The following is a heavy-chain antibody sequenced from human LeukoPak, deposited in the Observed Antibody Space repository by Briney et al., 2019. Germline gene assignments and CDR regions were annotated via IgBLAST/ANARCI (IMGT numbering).Heavy chain of an antibody. D-gene: IGHD6-19*01. CDR3: SRGAPTIAMTGTGLDY. CDR2: VNPNSGGT. V-gene: IGHV1-2*02. J-gene: IGHJ4*02. CDR1: GYTFSDYY. Sequence: ASVKLSCKASGYTFSDYYMHWVRQAPGQGLEWMGWVNPNSGGTNYAQKFQGRFTMTRDTSINTAYMEVSGLRSDDTAVYYCSRGAPTIAMTGTGLDYWDQGTLVAVSS.